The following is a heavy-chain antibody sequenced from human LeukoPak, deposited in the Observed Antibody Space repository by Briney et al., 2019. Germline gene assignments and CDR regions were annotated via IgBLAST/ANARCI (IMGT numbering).Heavy chain of an antibody. D-gene: IGHD5-18*01. CDR1: GYTFDDYA. V-gene: IGHV3-9*01. CDR3: AKGHTYGLGESYLDF. CDR2: ISWNSGSI. J-gene: IGHJ4*02. Sequence: GGSPRLSCEASGYTFDDYAMHWVRHAPGKGLEWVSAISWNSGSIGYADSVKGRFTISRDNGKNSLYLQMNSLRTEDTALYYCAKGHTYGLGESYLDFWGQGTLVSVSS.